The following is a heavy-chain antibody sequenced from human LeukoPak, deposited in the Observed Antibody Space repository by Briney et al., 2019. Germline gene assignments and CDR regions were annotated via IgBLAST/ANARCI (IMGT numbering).Heavy chain of an antibody. Sequence: AGGSLRLSCAASGFTFDDYAMHWVRQAPGKGLEWVSGISWNSGSIGYADSVKGRFTISRDNAKNSLYLQMNSLRAEDMALYYCARDLSGAAAISYYYYMDVWGKGTTVTVSS. CDR2: ISWNSGSI. CDR1: GFTFDDYA. CDR3: ARDLSGAAAISYYYYMDV. V-gene: IGHV3-9*03. D-gene: IGHD2-2*01. J-gene: IGHJ6*03.